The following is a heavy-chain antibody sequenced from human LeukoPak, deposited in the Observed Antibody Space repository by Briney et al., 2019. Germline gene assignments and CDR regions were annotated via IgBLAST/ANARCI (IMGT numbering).Heavy chain of an antibody. V-gene: IGHV3-30*03. D-gene: IGHD3-10*01. CDR1: GFTFSGYG. CDR2: ISYDGSNK. CDR3: VAPWRGLYYYFDY. Sequence: AGGSLRLSCAASGFTFSGYGMHWVRQAPGKGLEWVAVISYDGSNKYYADSVKGRFTISRDNSKNTLYLQMNSLRAEDTAVYYCVAPWRGLYYYFDYWGQGTLVTVSS. J-gene: IGHJ4*02.